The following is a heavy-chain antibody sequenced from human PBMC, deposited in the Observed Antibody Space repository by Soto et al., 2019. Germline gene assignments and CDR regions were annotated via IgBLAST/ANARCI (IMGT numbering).Heavy chain of an antibody. CDR1: GFTFSSYA. V-gene: IGHV3-30-3*01. D-gene: IGHD3-3*01. CDR2: ISYDGSNK. CDR3: ARAEDYDFWSGYSQFDY. Sequence: PGGSLRLSCAASGFTFSSYAMHWVRQAPGKGLEWVAVISYDGSNKYYADSVKGRFTISRDNSKNTLYLQMNSLRAEDTAVYYCARAEDYDFWSGYSQFDYWGQGTLVTVSS. J-gene: IGHJ4*02.